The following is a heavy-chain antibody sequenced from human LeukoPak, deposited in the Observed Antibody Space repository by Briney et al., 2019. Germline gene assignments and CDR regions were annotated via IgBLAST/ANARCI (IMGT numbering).Heavy chain of an antibody. CDR3: ARDYGLDY. Sequence: GGSLRLSCAASGFTFTNYAMNWVRQAPGKGLEWVSTISGSGSSTYIVDSVKGRFAISRDNSKNTVLLQMNSLRAEDTAVYYCARDYGLDYWGQGTLVTVSS. J-gene: IGHJ4*02. CDR2: ISGSGSST. CDR1: GFTFTNYA. V-gene: IGHV3-23*01. D-gene: IGHD4-17*01.